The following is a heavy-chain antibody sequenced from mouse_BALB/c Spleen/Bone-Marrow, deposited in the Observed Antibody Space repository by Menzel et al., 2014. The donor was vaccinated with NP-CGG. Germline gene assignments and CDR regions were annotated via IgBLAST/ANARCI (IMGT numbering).Heavy chain of an antibody. V-gene: IGHV1-80*01. CDR1: GYAFSSYW. CDR3: ARTPWFAY. J-gene: IGHJ3*01. CDR2: IYPGDGDT. Sequence: QVQLKESGAELVRPGSSVEISCKASGYAFSSYWMNWVRQRPGQGLEWIGQIYPGDGDTNYNGKFKGKATLTADRSSSTAYMQLSSLTSEDSAVYFCARTPWFAYWGQGTLVTVSA.